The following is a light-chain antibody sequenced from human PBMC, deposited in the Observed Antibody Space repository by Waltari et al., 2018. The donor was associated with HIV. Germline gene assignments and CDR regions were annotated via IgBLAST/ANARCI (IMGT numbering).Light chain of an antibody. CDR2: DDS. Sequence: SYVLTPSPSVSVAPGPPARITCGANAIGRKRAPWYQQKPGQAPVLLVYDDSDRPPGIPERFSGSNSGNAATLTISRVEVGDEADYFCQVWETSSDLRLWVFGGGSRLTVL. CDR1: AIGRKR. CDR3: QVWETSSDLRLWV. V-gene: IGLV3-21*02. J-gene: IGLJ3*02.